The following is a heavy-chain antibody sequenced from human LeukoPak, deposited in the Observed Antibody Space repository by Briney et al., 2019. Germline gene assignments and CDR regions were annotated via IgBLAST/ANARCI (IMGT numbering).Heavy chain of an antibody. J-gene: IGHJ5*02. D-gene: IGHD1-26*01. CDR2: INHSGST. CDR1: GGSFSGYY. CDR3: ARAVVGATQVGKNWFDP. V-gene: IGHV4-34*01. Sequence: SETLSLTCAVYGGSFSGYYWNWIRQPPGKGLEWIGEINHSGSTNYNPSLKSRVTISVDTSKNQFSLKLSSVTAADTAVYYCARAVVGATQVGKNWFDPWGQGTLVTVSS.